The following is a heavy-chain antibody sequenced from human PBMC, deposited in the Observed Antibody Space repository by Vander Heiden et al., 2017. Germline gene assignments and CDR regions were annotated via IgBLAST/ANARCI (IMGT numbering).Heavy chain of an antibody. CDR2: IIPIFGTA. CDR3: ARTTANLLHYYGMDV. D-gene: IGHD4-17*01. V-gene: IGHV1-69*01. J-gene: IGHJ6*02. Sequence: QAQRVQSGSEVKKPGSSVKVSCTASGGTLSSDAISWVRQAPGQGLEWMGGIIPIFGTANYAQKFQGRVTITADESTSTAYMELSSLRSEDTAVYYCARTTANLLHYYGMDVWGQGTTVTVSS. CDR1: GGTLSSDA.